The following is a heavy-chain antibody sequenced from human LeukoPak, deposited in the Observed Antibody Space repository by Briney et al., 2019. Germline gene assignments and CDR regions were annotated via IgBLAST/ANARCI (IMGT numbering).Heavy chain of an antibody. V-gene: IGHV3-13*01. D-gene: IGHD5-12*01. CDR3: ARGRPSGYNDYYYGMDV. Sequence: GGSLRLSCAASGFTFSSYDMHWVRQATGKGLEWVSAIGTAGDTYYPGSVKGRFTISRENAKNSLYLQMNSLRAGDTAVYYCARGRPSGYNDYYYGMDVWGQGTTVTVSS. CDR2: IGTAGDT. J-gene: IGHJ6*02. CDR1: GFTFSSYD.